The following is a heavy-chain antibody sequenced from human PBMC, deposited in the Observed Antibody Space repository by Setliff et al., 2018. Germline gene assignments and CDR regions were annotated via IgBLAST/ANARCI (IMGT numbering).Heavy chain of an antibody. V-gene: IGHV3-30*01. Sequence: SCAASGFAFRTHPMHWVRQAPGKGLEWLAVTSYDGINQYYADSVQGRFTIFRDNFKNTLYLQMNSLRGEDTAVYYCAYSPDTFDIWGQGTMVTVSS. CDR3: AYSPDTFDI. CDR2: TSYDGINQ. D-gene: IGHD2-21*01. J-gene: IGHJ3*02. CDR1: GFAFRTHP.